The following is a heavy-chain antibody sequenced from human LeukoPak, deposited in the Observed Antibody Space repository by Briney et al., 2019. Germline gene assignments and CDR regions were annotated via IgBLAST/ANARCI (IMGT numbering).Heavy chain of an antibody. V-gene: IGHV3-33*01. CDR1: GFTFSSYG. CDR2: IWYDGSNK. D-gene: IGHD3-10*01. Sequence: TGGSLRLSCAASGFTFSSYGMHWVRQAPGKGLGWVAVIWYDGSNKYYADSVKGRFTISRDNSKNTLYLQMNSLRAEDTAVYYCARDGSFHYYYGMDVWGKGTTVTVSS. J-gene: IGHJ6*04. CDR3: ARDGSFHYYYGMDV.